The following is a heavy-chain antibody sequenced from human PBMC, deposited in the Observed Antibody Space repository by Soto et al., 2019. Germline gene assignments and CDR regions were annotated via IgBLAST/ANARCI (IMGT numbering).Heavy chain of an antibody. J-gene: IGHJ5*02. CDR2: MNPNNGDA. D-gene: IGHD2-15*01. CDR1: GYTFTGYY. Sequence: QVQLVQSGAEEKKPGASVKVSCKASGYTFTGYYINWVRQAPGQGLEWMGWMNPNNGDAKYAPKFHGRVNMTRDTSTTTAYLELTGLISDDTATFYCARARVAATRPWFDPWGQGTLVSVSS. V-gene: IGHV1-2*02. CDR3: ARARVAATRPWFDP.